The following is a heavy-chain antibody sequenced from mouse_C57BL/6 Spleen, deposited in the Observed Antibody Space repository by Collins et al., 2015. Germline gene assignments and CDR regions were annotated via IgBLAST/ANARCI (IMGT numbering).Heavy chain of an antibody. CDR1: GFTFTDYY. CDR2: IRNKANGYTT. Sequence: EVKLVESGGGLVQPGGSLRLSCATSGFTFTDYYMSWVRQPPGKALEWLGFIRNKANGYTTEYSASVKGRFTISRDNSQSILYLQMNTLRAEDSATYYCARDHGYYSGFAYWGQGTLVTVSA. D-gene: IGHD2-3*01. CDR3: ARDHGYYSGFAY. V-gene: IGHV7-3*02. J-gene: IGHJ3*01.